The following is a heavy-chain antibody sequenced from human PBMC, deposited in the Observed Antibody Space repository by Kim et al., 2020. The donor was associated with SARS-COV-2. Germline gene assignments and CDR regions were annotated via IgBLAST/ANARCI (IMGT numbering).Heavy chain of an antibody. D-gene: IGHD5-12*01. Sequence: PSLQSRVTISVDTSKNQFSLKLSSVTAADTAVYYCARHHSGYDYDFYFDYWGQGTLVTVSS. CDR3: ARHHSGYDYDFYFDY. V-gene: IGHV4-59*08. J-gene: IGHJ4*02.